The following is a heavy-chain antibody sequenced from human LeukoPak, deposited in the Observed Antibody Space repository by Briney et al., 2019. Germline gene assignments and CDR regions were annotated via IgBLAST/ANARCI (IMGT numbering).Heavy chain of an antibody. V-gene: IGHV3-23*01. Sequence: GGSLTRSCPANGFTFSSYAMGWVRQAPGKGQEWVSGISGSGGTTYYADSVKGRFTISRDNSKNTVYLQMNSLRAEDTAVYYCMVRGVIINWFDPWGQGTLVTVSS. J-gene: IGHJ5*02. CDR2: ISGSGGTT. D-gene: IGHD3-10*01. CDR1: GFTFSSYA. CDR3: MVRGVIINWFDP.